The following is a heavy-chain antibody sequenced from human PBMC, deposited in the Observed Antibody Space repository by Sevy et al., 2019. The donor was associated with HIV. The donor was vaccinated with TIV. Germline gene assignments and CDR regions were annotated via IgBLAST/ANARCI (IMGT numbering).Heavy chain of an antibody. CDR3: ARDLGFGEFLANSFDS. V-gene: IGHV3-23*01. D-gene: IGHD3-10*01. CDR2: ISGNGDST. J-gene: IGHJ4*02. CDR1: GFTFSSHA. Sequence: GGSLRLSCVASGFTFSSHAMTWVRQAPGKGLEWVSSISGNGDSTYYTDSLKGRFTMSRDNSKNTLYLQMNSVRAEDTAVYYCARDLGFGEFLANSFDSWGQGALVTVSS.